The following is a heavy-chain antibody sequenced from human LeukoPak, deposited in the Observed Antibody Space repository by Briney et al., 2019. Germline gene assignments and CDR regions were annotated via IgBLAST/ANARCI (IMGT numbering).Heavy chain of an antibody. Sequence: GASVKVSCKASGGTFSSYAISWVRQAPGQGLEWMGGIIPIFGTANYAQKFQGRVTITADESTSTAYMELSSLRSEDTAVYYCARHSIAAALLNWFDPWGQGTLVTVSS. D-gene: IGHD6-13*01. CDR2: IIPIFGTA. J-gene: IGHJ5*02. V-gene: IGHV1-69*13. CDR1: GGTFSSYA. CDR3: ARHSIAAALLNWFDP.